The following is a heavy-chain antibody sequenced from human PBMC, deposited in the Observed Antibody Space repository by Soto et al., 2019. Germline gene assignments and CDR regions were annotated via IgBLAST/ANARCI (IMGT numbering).Heavy chain of an antibody. CDR3: ARTTGATGHEFYFDY. V-gene: IGHV3-7*01. CDR1: GFNFISHW. J-gene: IGHJ4*02. CDR2: IKQDGSER. D-gene: IGHD1-1*01. Sequence: GGSLRLSCAASGFNFISHWMSWVRQAPGKGPEWVANIKQDGSERYYVDSVKGRFTISRDNAKNSVFLQMNSLRAEDTALYYCARTTGATGHEFYFDYWGQGTLVTVSS.